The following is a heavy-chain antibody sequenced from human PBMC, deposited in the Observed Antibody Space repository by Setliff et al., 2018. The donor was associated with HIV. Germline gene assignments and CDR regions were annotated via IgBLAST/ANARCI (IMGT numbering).Heavy chain of an antibody. CDR2: IYYSGST. CDR3: ARICIAAADTGGAFDI. CDR1: GGSFSGYY. V-gene: IGHV4-59*01. D-gene: IGHD6-13*01. Sequence: SETLSLTCAVYGGSFSGYYWSWIRQPPGKGLEWIGSIYYSGSTNYNPSLKSRVTISVDTSKNQFSLKLSSVTAADTAVYYCARICIAAADTGGAFDIWGQGTMVTVSS. J-gene: IGHJ3*02.